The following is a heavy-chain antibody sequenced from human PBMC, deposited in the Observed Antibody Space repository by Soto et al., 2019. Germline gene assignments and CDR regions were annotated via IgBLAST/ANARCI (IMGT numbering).Heavy chain of an antibody. D-gene: IGHD5-18*01. CDR3: ARRVSDGYSYGLLFEY. Sequence: PSETLSLTCTVSGGSISSSSYYGGWIRQPPGKGLEWIGSIYYSGSTYYNPSLKSRVTISVDTSKNQFSLKLSSVTAADTAVYYCARRVSDGYSYGLLFEYWGQGTLVTVS. J-gene: IGHJ4*02. CDR2: IYYSGST. V-gene: IGHV4-39*01. CDR1: GGSISSSSYY.